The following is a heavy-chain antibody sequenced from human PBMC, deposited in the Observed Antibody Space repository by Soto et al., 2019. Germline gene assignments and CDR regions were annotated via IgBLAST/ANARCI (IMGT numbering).Heavy chain of an antibody. CDR2: ISAYNGNT. CDR1: GYTFTSYG. V-gene: IGHV1-18*01. D-gene: IGHD2-2*01. Sequence: ASGKVSCKASGYTFTSYGISCVRQAPGQGLEWMGWISAYNGNTNYAQKLQGRVTMTTDTSTSTAYMELRSLRSDDTAVYYCAREIKVGYCSSTSCYEGYYYYYGMDVWGQGTTVTVSS. J-gene: IGHJ6*02. CDR3: AREIKVGYCSSTSCYEGYYYYYGMDV.